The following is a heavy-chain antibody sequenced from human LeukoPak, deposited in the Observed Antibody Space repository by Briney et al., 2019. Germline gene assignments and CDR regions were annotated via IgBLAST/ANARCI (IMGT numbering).Heavy chain of an antibody. J-gene: IGHJ3*02. CDR1: GFTFSNAW. D-gene: IGHD5-24*01. CDR2: ISSSGSTI. V-gene: IGHV3-11*01. Sequence: PGGSLRLSCAASGFTFSNAWMSWIRQAPGKGLEWVSYISSSGSTIYYADSVKGRFTISRDNAKNSLYLQMNSLRAEDTAVYYCARDRGRERDDAFDIWGQGTMVTVSS. CDR3: ARDRGRERDDAFDI.